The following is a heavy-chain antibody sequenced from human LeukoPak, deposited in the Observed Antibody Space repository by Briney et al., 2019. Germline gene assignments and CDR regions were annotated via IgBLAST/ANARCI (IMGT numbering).Heavy chain of an antibody. V-gene: IGHV3-7*01. CDR3: ATSHDSAGND. Sequence: GGSLRLSCAASGYAFSDFWMSWVRQAPGKGLEWVANIRHDGNAKNYVPSVRGRFTISRDNAKNSLYLQMNSLTVEDTAVYYCATSHDSAGNDWGQGTLVTVSS. D-gene: IGHD2-15*01. CDR2: IRHDGNAK. J-gene: IGHJ4*02. CDR1: GYAFSDFW.